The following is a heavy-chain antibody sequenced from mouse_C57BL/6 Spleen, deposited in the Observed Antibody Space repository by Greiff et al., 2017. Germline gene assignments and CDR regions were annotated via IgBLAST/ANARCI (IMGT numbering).Heavy chain of an antibody. CDR2: ISDGGSYT. J-gene: IGHJ2*01. V-gene: IGHV5-4*01. CDR3: ASGGSLYDGDPDD. CDR1: GFTFSRYA. Sequence: EVQVVESGGGLVKPGGSLKLSCAASGFTFSRYAMSWVRQTPEKRLEWVATISDGGSYTYYPDNVKGRFTISRDNAKNNLYLHMRHMKSEDTAMYYCASGGSLYDGDPDDWGQGTTLTASS. D-gene: IGHD2-3*01.